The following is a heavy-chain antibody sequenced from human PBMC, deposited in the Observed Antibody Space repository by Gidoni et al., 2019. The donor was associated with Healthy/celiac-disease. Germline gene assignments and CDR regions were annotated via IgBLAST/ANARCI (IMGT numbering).Heavy chain of an antibody. CDR3: GGVKTYYDFWSGPGGGGMDV. CDR1: GFTFSSYS. Sequence: EVQLVESGGGLVKPGGSLRLSCAASGFTFSSYSMNWVRQAPGKGLGWVSTMGSMSSYIDYADSVKGRFTISRENAKNSLYLQMNSRRAEDRAVYYWGGVKTYYDFWSGPGGGGMDVWGQGTTVTVSS. J-gene: IGHJ6*02. CDR2: MGSMSSYI. D-gene: IGHD3-3*01. V-gene: IGHV3-21*01.